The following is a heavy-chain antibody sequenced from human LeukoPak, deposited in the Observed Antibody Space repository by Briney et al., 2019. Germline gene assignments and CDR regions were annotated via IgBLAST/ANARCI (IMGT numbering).Heavy chain of an antibody. CDR2: LSSSSSYI. D-gene: IGHD2-21*02. CDR3: AKCGGDCSFFDY. Sequence: GGSLRPSCAASGFTFSSYSMNWVRQAPGKGLEWVSSLSSSSSYIYYANSVKGRFTISRDNAKNSLYLQMNSLRAGDTAVYYCAKCGGDCSFFDYWGQGTLVTVSS. J-gene: IGHJ4*02. CDR1: GFTFSSYS. V-gene: IGHV3-21*01.